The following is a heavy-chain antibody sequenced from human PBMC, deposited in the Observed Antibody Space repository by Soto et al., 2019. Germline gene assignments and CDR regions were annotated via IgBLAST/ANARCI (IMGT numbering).Heavy chain of an antibody. D-gene: IGHD6-13*01. CDR2: INAGNGNT. CDR3: ARRVAAAGTSFDY. J-gene: IGHJ4*02. V-gene: IGHV1-3*01. Sequence: ASVKVSCKASGYTFTSYAMHWVRQAPGQRLEWMGWINAGNGNTKYSQKFQSRVTITRDTSASTAYMELSSLRSEDTAVYYCARRVAAAGTSFDYWGQGTLVTVSS. CDR1: GYTFTSYA.